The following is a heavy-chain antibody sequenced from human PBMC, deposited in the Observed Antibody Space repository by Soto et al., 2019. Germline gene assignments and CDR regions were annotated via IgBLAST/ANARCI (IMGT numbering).Heavy chain of an antibody. Sequence: QVQLQQWGAGLLKPSETLSLTCAVSGDSFTDYYFSWIRQPPGKGLEWIGEINPSGSTSYNPSLKRRVTISVDRSHTRLSLNLNSVTAADTARYYCARGLMGGLIMQHLVREEWGQGTLFTVSS. V-gene: IGHV4-34*02. D-gene: IGHD6-13*01. CDR3: ARGLMGGLIMQHLVREE. J-gene: IGHJ4*02. CDR2: INPSGST. CDR1: GDSFTDYY.